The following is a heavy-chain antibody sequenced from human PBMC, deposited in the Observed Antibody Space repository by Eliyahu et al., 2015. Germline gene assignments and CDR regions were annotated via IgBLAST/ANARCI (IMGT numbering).Heavy chain of an antibody. CDR3: ARDLQSSSYSTSWTYEY. CDR2: ISTYTGKT. CDR1: GYTXTTXG. Sequence: HVHLVQSGPEVKEPGGSVKVXCXASGYTXTTXGVAXXRQAPGQGLEWMGWISTYTGKTNXAPKFLGRFTMSTDSSTTTAYMELGSLTSDDTAIYYCARDLQSSSYSTSWTYEYWGQGTRVTVSS. D-gene: IGHD6-13*01. V-gene: IGHV1-18*01. J-gene: IGHJ4*02.